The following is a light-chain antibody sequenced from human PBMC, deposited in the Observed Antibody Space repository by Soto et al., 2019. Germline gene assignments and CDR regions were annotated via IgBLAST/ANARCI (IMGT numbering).Light chain of an antibody. CDR2: KAS. CDR3: QQYSTYSRT. Sequence: DIHITQSPSILSASVGDRVTITCRASQSIGSWLAWYQHKPGKDPKLLIYKASSLESGVPLRFSGSGSGTEFTLTISSLQRDDFATYYCQQYSTYSRTFGQGTKVDIK. CDR1: QSIGSW. J-gene: IGKJ1*01. V-gene: IGKV1-5*03.